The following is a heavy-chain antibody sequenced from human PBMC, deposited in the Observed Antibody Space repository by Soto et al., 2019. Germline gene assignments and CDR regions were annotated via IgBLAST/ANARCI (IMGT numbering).Heavy chain of an antibody. D-gene: IGHD1-26*01. CDR1: GYTLTELS. CDR2: FDPEDGET. CDR3: ATDLIVGATFFDY. J-gene: IGHJ4*02. Sequence: GASVKVSCKVSGYTLTELSVHWVRQAPGKGLEWMGGFDPEDGETIYAQKFQGRVTMTEDTSTDTAYMELSSLRSEDTAVYYCATDLIVGATFFDYWGQGTLVTVSS. V-gene: IGHV1-24*01.